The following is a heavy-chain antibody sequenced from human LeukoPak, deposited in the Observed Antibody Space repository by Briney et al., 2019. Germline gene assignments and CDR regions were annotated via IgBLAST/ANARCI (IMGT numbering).Heavy chain of an antibody. V-gene: IGHV4-59*11. J-gene: IGHJ3*02. D-gene: IGHD3-22*01. CDR2: MYSSGST. CDR1: GGSISSQY. CDR3: ARPYYYDSSGTKGAFDI. Sequence: PSETLSLTCTVSGGSISSQYWSWIRQPPGKGLEWIGYMYSSGSTNYNPSLKSRVTMSVDTSKNQFSLKLTSVTAADTAVYYCARPYYYDSSGTKGAFDIWAKGQWSPSLQ.